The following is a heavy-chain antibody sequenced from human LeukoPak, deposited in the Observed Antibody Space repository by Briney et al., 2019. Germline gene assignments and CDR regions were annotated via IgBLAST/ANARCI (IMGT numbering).Heavy chain of an antibody. CDR3: VRDRGPYYFDSSGSYYFDL. J-gene: IGHJ4*02. Sequence: GGSLRLSCAASGFTVSSNYMGWVRQAPGKGLEWVSVIYSGGSTYYADSVKGRFTISRDNAKNSLHLQMNSLRAEDTAVYYCVRDRGPYYFDSSGSYYFDLWGQGTLVTVSS. CDR1: GFTVSSNY. CDR2: IYSGGST. D-gene: IGHD3-22*01. V-gene: IGHV3-53*01.